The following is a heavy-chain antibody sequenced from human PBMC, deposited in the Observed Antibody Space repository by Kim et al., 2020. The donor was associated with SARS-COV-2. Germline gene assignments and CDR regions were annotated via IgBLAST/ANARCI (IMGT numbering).Heavy chain of an antibody. Sequence: TDYEHKVQGRVTVTRDRSITTIYTELSSLRSDDTAVYYCTRARAITGLDPWGQGTLVTVSS. V-gene: IGHV1-2*02. J-gene: IGHJ5*02. CDR3: TRARAITGLDP. CDR2: T.